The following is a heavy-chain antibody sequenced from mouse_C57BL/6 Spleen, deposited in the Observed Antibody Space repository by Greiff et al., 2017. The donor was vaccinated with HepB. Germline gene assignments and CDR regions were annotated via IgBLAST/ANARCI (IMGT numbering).Heavy chain of an antibody. D-gene: IGHD2-2*01. V-gene: IGHV5-15*01. CDR2: ISNLAYSI. J-gene: IGHJ4*01. Sequence: EVNLVESGGGLVQPGGSLKLSCAASGFTFSDYGMAWVRQAPRKGPEWVAFISNLAYSIYYADTVTGRFTISRENAKNTLYLEMSSLRSEDTAMYYCARMVTLYYYAMDYWGQGTSVTVSS. CDR3: ARMVTLYYYAMDY. CDR1: GFTFSDYG.